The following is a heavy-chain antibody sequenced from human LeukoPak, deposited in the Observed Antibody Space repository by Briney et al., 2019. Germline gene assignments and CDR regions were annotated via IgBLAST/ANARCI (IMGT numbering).Heavy chain of an antibody. D-gene: IGHD2-2*01. V-gene: IGHV3-23*01. J-gene: IGHJ4*02. CDR2: ISDNRGST. Sequence: GGSLRLSCVASGFIFRSYAMNWVRQAPEKGLEWVSSISDNRGSTYYADSVKGRFTICRDNSKNKMYLEMNTLRAEDAAVYYCAREGTSPGSCPYFDYWGQGTLVTVSS. CDR3: AREGTSPGSCPYFDY. CDR1: GFIFRSYA.